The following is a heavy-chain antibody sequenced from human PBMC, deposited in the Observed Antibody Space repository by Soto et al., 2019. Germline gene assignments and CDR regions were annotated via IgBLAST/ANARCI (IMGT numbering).Heavy chain of an antibody. J-gene: IGHJ4*02. CDR3: TRAVVVPAAWFDY. CDR2: IRSKAYGGTT. D-gene: IGHD2-2*01. CDR1: GFTFGDYA. V-gene: IGHV3-49*03. Sequence: PGGSLRLSCTASGFTFGDYAMSWFRQAPGKGLEWVGFIRSKAYGGTTEYAASVKGRFTISRDDSKSIAYLQMNSLKTEDTAVDYCTRAVVVPAAWFDYWGQGTLVTVSS.